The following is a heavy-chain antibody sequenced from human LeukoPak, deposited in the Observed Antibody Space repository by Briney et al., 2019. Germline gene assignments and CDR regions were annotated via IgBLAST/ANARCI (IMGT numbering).Heavy chain of an antibody. D-gene: IGHD1-26*01. CDR1: GGSISGYY. Sequence: PSGTLSLTCTVSGGSISGYYWSWIRQPPGKGLEWIGYIYYSGSTNYNPSLKSRVTISVDTSKNQFSLKLSSVTAADTAVYYCARVVVGAENAFDIWGQGTMVTVSS. V-gene: IGHV4-59*01. J-gene: IGHJ3*02. CDR3: ARVVVGAENAFDI. CDR2: IYYSGST.